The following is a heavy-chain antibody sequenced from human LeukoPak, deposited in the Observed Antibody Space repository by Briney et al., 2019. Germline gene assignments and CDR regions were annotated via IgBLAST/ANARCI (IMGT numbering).Heavy chain of an antibody. V-gene: IGHV4-4*07. D-gene: IGHD4-17*01. CDR2: IYTSGST. Sequence: SETLSLTCTVSGGSISSYYWSWIRQPAGKGLEWIGRIYTSGSTYYNPSLKSRVTISVDTSKNQFSLKLSSVTAADTAVYYCAAGDTVRAYFDYWGQGTLVTVSS. CDR3: AAGDTVRAYFDY. CDR1: GGSISSYY. J-gene: IGHJ4*02.